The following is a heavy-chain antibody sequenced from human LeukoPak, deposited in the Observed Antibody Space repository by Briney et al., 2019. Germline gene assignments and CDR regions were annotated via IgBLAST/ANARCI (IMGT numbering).Heavy chain of an antibody. Sequence: GESLKISCKGSGYSFTSYWISWVRQMPGKGLEWMGRIDPSDSYTNYSPSFQGHVTISADKSISTAYLQWSSLKASDTAMYYCARYSGSYPPRHYYYGMDVWGQGTTVTVSS. CDR2: IDPSDSYT. V-gene: IGHV5-10-1*01. D-gene: IGHD1-26*01. J-gene: IGHJ6*02. CDR1: GYSFTSYW. CDR3: ARYSGSYPPRHYYYGMDV.